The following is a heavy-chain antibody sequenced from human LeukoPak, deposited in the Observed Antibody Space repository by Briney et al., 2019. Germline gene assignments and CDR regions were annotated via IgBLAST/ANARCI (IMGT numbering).Heavy chain of an antibody. CDR3: AREGGYCTNGVCYVDPNDAFDI. CDR1: GGSISSSNW. V-gene: IGHV4-4*02. CDR2: IYHSGST. Sequence: SETLSLTCAVSGGSISSSNWWSWVRQPPGKGLEWIGEIYHSGSTNYNPSLKSQVTISVDKSKNQFSLKLSSVTAADTAVYYCAREGGYCTNGVCYVDPNDAFDIWGQGTMVTVSS. J-gene: IGHJ3*02. D-gene: IGHD2-8*01.